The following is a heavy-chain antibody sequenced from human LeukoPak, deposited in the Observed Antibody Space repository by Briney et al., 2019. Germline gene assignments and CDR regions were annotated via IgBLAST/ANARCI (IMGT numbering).Heavy chain of an antibody. CDR3: ARDARDFGVVPPYYYYYMDV. V-gene: IGHV4-59*11. J-gene: IGHJ6*03. D-gene: IGHD3-3*01. CDR1: GGSISSHY. Sequence: SETLSLTCTVSGGSISSHYWSWIRQPPGKGLEWIGYIYYSGSTNYNPSLKSRVTISVDTSKNQFSLKLSSVTAADTAVYYCARDARDFGVVPPYYYYYMDVWGKGTTVTVSS. CDR2: IYYSGST.